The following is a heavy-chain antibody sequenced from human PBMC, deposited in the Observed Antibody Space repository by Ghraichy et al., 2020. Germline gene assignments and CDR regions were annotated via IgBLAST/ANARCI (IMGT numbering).Heavy chain of an antibody. Sequence: GGSLRLSCAASGFTFNRNGMSWVRQAPGKGLEWVSHISGRGDSTNYADSVKGRFTISRDNSKNTLYLQMNSLRVEDTAIYYCADWYYISYWGQGTLVTVSS. V-gene: IGHV3-23*01. J-gene: IGHJ4*02. CDR2: ISGRGDST. CDR1: GFTFNRNG. D-gene: IGHD3-9*01. CDR3: ADWYYISY.